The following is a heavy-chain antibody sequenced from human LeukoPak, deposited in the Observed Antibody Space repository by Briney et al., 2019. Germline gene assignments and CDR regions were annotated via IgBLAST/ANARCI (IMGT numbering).Heavy chain of an antibody. Sequence: SQTLSLTCAISGDSVSRNSAAWNCIRQSPSRGLEWLGRTYYRSKWYNEYAVSVKSRITINPDTSKNQLSLQLNSVTPEDTAVYYCARGAWGSCFDSWGQGTLVTVSS. CDR2: TYYRSKWYN. CDR3: ARGAWGSCFDS. J-gene: IGHJ4*02. V-gene: IGHV6-1*01. CDR1: GDSVSRNSAA. D-gene: IGHD7-27*01.